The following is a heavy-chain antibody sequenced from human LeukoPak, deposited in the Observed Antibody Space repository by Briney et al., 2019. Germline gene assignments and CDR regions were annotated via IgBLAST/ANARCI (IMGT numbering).Heavy chain of an antibody. V-gene: IGHV3-7*01. CDR2: IKQDGSEK. D-gene: IGHD3-9*01. CDR3: GSRGNILTGSGFYFDY. Sequence: GGSLRLSRAASGFTFSSYAMSWVRQAPGKGLEWVANIKQDGSEKYYVDSVKGRFTISRDSAKNSLYLQMNSLRAEDTAVYYCGSRGNILTGSGFYFDYWGQGTLVTVSS. CDR1: GFTFSSYA. J-gene: IGHJ4*02.